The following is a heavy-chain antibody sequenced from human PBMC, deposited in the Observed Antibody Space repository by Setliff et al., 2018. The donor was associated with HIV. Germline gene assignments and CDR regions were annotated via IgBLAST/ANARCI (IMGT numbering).Heavy chain of an antibody. Sequence: SETLSLTCTVSGGSISGYYWSWIRQPPGKGLEYSGSIFFTGNTIYNPSLKARVTLSVDMSKNQVFLRLSSVTAADTAVYYCVRGYCSSTTCYEDYYYMDVWGKGSTVTVSS. J-gene: IGHJ6*03. CDR2: IFFTGNT. CDR1: GGSISGYY. D-gene: IGHD2-2*01. CDR3: VRGYCSSTTCYEDYYYMDV. V-gene: IGHV4-59*01.